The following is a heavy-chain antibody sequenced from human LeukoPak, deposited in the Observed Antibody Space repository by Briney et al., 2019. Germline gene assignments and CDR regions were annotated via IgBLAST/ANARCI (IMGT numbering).Heavy chain of an antibody. CDR1: GFMFSQHT. CDR2: ISGSGDAT. V-gene: IGHV3-23*01. Sequence: PGGSLRLSCAVSGFMFSQHTMSWVRQAPGKRLEWVSSISGSGDATRYADSVMGRFTISRDNSKNTLYLQMNSLRAEDTAVYYCARENYYDSSGYYGDNWFDPWGQGTLVTVSS. D-gene: IGHD3-22*01. CDR3: ARENYYDSSGYYGDNWFDP. J-gene: IGHJ5*02.